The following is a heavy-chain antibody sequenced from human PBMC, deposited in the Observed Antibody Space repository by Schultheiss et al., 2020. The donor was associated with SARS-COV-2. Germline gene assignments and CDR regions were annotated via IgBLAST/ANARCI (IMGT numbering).Heavy chain of an antibody. CDR1: GYSFTSYW. D-gene: IGHD6-6*01. CDR3: VRKDSSDLDY. V-gene: IGHV5-51*01. CDR2: IYPGDSQT. J-gene: IGHJ4*02. Sequence: GESLKISCKGSGYSFTSYWIGWVRQMPGQGLEWMGIIYPGDSQTRYSPSFQGQVTISADKSINTAYLQWSSLKASDTAIYYCVRKDSSDLDYWGQGTLVTVSS.